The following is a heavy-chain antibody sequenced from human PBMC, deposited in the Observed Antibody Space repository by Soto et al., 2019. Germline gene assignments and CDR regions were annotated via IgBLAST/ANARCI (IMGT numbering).Heavy chain of an antibody. J-gene: IGHJ6*02. D-gene: IGHD3-9*01. Sequence: QVQLVQSGAEVKKPGSSVKVSCEASGGSFTSYIINWVRQAPGQGLEWMGGIIPILGTANYEQRFQGRLTITADESTSTAYMELSSLRSEDTAVYYCARGLLINNYYYFPMDVWGQGTTVTVSS. CDR1: GGSFTSYI. V-gene: IGHV1-69*01. CDR2: IIPILGTA. CDR3: ARGLLINNYYYFPMDV.